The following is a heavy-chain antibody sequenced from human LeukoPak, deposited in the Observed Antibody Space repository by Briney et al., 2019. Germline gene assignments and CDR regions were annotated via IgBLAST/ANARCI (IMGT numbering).Heavy chain of an antibody. CDR2: INGDGSST. V-gene: IGHV3-74*01. CDR1: GFTFSSYW. Sequence: GGSLRLSCAASGFTFSSYWMHWVRQAPGKGLVWVSRINGDGSSTTYADSVKGRFTISRDNSKNTLYLQMNSLRAEDTAVYYCAKGPRVGPLDYWGQGTLVTVSS. CDR3: AKGPRVGPLDY. J-gene: IGHJ4*02. D-gene: IGHD1-26*01.